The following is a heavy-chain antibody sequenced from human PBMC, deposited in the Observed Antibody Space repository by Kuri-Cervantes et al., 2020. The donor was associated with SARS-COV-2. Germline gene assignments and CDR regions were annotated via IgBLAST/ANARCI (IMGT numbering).Heavy chain of an antibody. CDR1: GFTFSNYA. J-gene: IGHJ4*02. V-gene: IGHV3-23*01. CDR2: ISGSGGST. CDR3: AKGSDYGGNSGIDY. Sequence: GGSLRLSCAASGFTFSNYAMSWVRQAPGKGLEWVSAISGSGGSTYYADSVKGRFTISRDNSKNTLYLQMNSLRAEDTVVYYCAKGSDYGGNSGIDYWGQGTLVTVSS. D-gene: IGHD4-23*01.